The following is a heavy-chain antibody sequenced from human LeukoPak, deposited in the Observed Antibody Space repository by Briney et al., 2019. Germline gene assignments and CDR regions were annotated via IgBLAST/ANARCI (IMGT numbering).Heavy chain of an antibody. CDR2: IYSGGST. Sequence: GGSLRLSCAASGFTVSSNYMSWVRQAPGKGLEWVSVIYSGGSTYYADSVKGRFTISRDNSKNTLYLQMNSLRAEDTAVYYCASSYYDSSGYGDFDYWGQGTLVTVSS. V-gene: IGHV3-66*01. D-gene: IGHD3-22*01. J-gene: IGHJ4*02. CDR1: GFTVSSNY. CDR3: ASSYYDSSGYGDFDY.